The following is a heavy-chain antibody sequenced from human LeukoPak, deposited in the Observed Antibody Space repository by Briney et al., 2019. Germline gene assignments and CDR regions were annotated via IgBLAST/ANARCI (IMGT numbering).Heavy chain of an antibody. CDR1: GGSISSYY. Sequence: SETLPLTCTVSGGSISSYYWSWIRQPPGKGLEWIGYIYYSGSTNYNPSLKSRVTISVDTSKNQFSLKLSSVTAADTAVYYCARGDIVVVVAATQADWYFDLWGRGTLVTVSS. CDR2: IYYSGST. J-gene: IGHJ2*01. D-gene: IGHD2-15*01. CDR3: ARGDIVVVVAATQADWYFDL. V-gene: IGHV4-59*01.